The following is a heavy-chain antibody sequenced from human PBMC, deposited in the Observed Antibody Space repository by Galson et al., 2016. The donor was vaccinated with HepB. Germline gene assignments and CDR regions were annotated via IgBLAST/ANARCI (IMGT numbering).Heavy chain of an antibody. Sequence: SETLSLTCTVSGGSVSSGDWWSWVRQPPGQGLEWIGQIFHSGRVSYTPSLASRVTISIDTSNNHFSLRLTSVTAADTALYYCARQYRGGPSDYWGQGTLVIVSS. CDR1: GGSVSSGDW. V-gene: IGHV4-4*02. J-gene: IGHJ4*02. D-gene: IGHD6-25*01. CDR2: IFHSGRV. CDR3: ARQYRGGPSDY.